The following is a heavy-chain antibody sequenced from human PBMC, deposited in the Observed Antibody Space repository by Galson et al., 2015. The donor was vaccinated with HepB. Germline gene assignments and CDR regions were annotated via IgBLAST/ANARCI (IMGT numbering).Heavy chain of an antibody. CDR2: IYSTETT. D-gene: IGHD4-23*01. V-gene: IGHV3-53*01. CDR3: ARLPATVAFDY. CDR1: GISVSSNY. J-gene: IGHJ4*02. Sequence: SLRLSCAASGISVSSNYMSWVRQAPGKGLEWVSVIYSTETTYYADSVKGRFTISVDKSISTAFLQWSSLKASDTAMYYCARLPATVAFDYWGQGTLVTVSS.